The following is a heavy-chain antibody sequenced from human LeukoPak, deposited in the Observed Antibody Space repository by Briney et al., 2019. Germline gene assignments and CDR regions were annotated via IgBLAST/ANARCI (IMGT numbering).Heavy chain of an antibody. CDR1: GFTFSSYG. D-gene: IGHD3-3*01. Sequence: GGSLRLSCAASGFTFSSYGMHWVRQAPGKGLEWVAFIRYDGSNKYYADSVKGRFTISRDNSKNTLYLQMNSLRAEDTAVYYCAKRDDFWSGYYYFDYWGQGTLVTVSS. J-gene: IGHJ4*02. V-gene: IGHV3-30*02. CDR3: AKRDDFWSGYYYFDY. CDR2: IRYDGSNK.